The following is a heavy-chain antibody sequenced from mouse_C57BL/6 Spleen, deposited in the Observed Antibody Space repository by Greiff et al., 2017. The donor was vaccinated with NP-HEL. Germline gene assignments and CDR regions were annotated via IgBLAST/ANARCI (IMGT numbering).Heavy chain of an antibody. V-gene: IGHV1-15*01. CDR2: IDPETGGT. Sequence: VQLQQSGAELVRPGASVTLSCKASGYTFTDYEMHWVKQTPVHGLEWIGAIDPETGGTAYNQKFKGKAILTADKSSSTAYMELRSLTSEDSAVYYCTGGTTVVGAMDYWGQGTSVTVSS. D-gene: IGHD1-1*01. J-gene: IGHJ4*01. CDR3: TGGTTVVGAMDY. CDR1: GYTFTDYE.